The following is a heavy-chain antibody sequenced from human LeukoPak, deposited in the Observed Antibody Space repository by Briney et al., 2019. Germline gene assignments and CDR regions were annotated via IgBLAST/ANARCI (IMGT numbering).Heavy chain of an antibody. D-gene: IGHD3-10*01. J-gene: IGHJ6*03. CDR3: TTDRGDYGSGTYEIYYYYMDV. CDR2: IKSKTEGGTT. Sequence: PGGSLSLSCAASGFPFSNAWMSWVRQAPGKGLEWVGRIKSKTEGGTTDYAAPVKGRFTISRDDSKNTLYLQMNSLKTEDTAVYYCTTDRGDYGSGTYEIYYYYMDVWGKGTTVTVSS. V-gene: IGHV3-15*01. CDR1: GFPFSNAW.